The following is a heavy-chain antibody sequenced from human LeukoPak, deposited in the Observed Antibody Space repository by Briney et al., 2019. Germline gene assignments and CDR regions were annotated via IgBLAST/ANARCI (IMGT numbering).Heavy chain of an antibody. CDR2: IYNSGST. CDR1: GGSISSGNYY. CDR3: ARDRYMDGDWFDP. J-gene: IGHJ5*02. V-gene: IGHV4-61*02. Sequence: SETLSLTCTVSGGSISSGNYYWSWIRQPAGKGLEWIGRIYNSGSTNYSPSLKSRVTISVDTSKNQFFLRLSSVTAADTAVYYCARDRYMDGDWFDPWGQGTLVTVST. D-gene: IGHD1-14*01.